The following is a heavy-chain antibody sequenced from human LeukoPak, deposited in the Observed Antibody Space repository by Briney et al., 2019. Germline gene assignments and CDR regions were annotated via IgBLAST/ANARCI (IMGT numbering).Heavy chain of an antibody. CDR3: ALYPAVDTAMVSWFDP. CDR1: GYSFTSYR. V-gene: IGHV5-10-1*01. CDR2: IDPSDSYT. D-gene: IGHD5-18*01. J-gene: IGHJ5*02. Sequence: GESLRISCEGCGYSFTSYRLSWVRQMPGKGLERMGRIDPSDSYTNYSPSFQGHVTISADKTISTAYLQWSSLKASDTAMYYCALYPAVDTAMVSWFDPWGQGTLVTVYS.